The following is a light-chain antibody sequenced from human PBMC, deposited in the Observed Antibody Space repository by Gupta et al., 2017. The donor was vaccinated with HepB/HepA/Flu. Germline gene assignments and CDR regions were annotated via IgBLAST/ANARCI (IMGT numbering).Light chain of an antibody. Sequence: EIVMTQSPSTLFVSPGERATLSCTASQRVDSNLAWYQQKPGQAPRFLMYCASTRATGFPARFSGSGSATEFSLPIITLQFDDFAVYYCQQYSNRPLTFGGGTKVEIK. V-gene: IGKV3-15*01. CDR2: CAS. CDR3: QQYSNRPLT. J-gene: IGKJ4*01. CDR1: QRVDSN.